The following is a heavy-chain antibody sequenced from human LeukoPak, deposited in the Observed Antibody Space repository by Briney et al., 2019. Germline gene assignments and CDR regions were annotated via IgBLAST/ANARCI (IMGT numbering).Heavy chain of an antibody. Sequence: GGSLRLSCAASGFTFSIYAMSWVRQAPGKGLEWVSSISSSSSYIYYADSVKGRFTISRDNAKNSLYLQMNSLRAEDTAVYYCARESGGGDFPSWGQGTIVTVSS. V-gene: IGHV3-21*01. CDR1: GFTFSIYA. CDR3: ARESGGGDFPS. J-gene: IGHJ3*01. D-gene: IGHD2-21*01. CDR2: ISSSSSYI.